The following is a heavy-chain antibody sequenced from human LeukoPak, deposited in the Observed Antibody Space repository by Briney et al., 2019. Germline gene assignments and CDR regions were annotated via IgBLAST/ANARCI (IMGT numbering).Heavy chain of an antibody. Sequence: PGGSLRLSCAASGFTFSSYWMHWVRQAPGKGLVWVSRIDTDGSSTIYADSVKGRFTISRDNAKNTLYLQMSSLRAEDTAVYYCILAAAGTEFDSWGQGPLVTVSS. CDR2: IDTDGSST. V-gene: IGHV3-74*01. J-gene: IGHJ4*02. D-gene: IGHD6-13*01. CDR1: GFTFSSYW. CDR3: ILAAAGTEFDS.